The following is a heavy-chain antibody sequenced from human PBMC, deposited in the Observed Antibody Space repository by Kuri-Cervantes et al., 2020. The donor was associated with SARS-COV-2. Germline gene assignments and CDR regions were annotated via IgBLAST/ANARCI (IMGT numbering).Heavy chain of an antibody. CDR1: GGSISSGDYY. D-gene: IGHD5-12*01. CDR2: INHSGST. Sequence: SETLSLTCTVSGGSISSGDYYWSWIRQPPGKGLEWIGEINHSGSTNYNPSLKSRVTISVDTSKNQFSLKLSSVTAADTAVYYCASGGEPRYGGYLSYWGQGTLVTVSS. V-gene: IGHV4-61*08. CDR3: ASGGEPRYGGYLSY. J-gene: IGHJ4*02.